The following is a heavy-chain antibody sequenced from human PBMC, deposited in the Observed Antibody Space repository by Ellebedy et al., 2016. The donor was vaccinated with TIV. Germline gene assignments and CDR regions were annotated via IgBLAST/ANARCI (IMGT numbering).Heavy chain of an antibody. CDR1: GGSISSYS. Sequence: SETLSLXXTVSGGSISSYSWSWIRQPPGKGLEWIAYISYSESTNYNPSLKSRVTISVDTSKNQFSLKLSSVTAADTAVYYCARDRALNWFDPWGQGTLVTVSS. CDR2: ISYSEST. J-gene: IGHJ5*02. CDR3: ARDRALNWFDP. V-gene: IGHV4-59*01.